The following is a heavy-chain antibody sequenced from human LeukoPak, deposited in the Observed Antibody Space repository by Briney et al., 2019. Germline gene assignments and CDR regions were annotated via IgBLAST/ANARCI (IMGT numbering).Heavy chain of an antibody. V-gene: IGHV3-21*01. CDR1: GFTFSSYS. Sequence: PGGSLRLSCAASGFTFSSYSMSWVRQAPGKGLEWVSSISSSSYIYYADSVKGRFTISRDNAKNSLYLQMNSLRAEDTAVYYCARDRVELGWGAFEIWGRGTMVTVSS. D-gene: IGHD7-27*01. CDR3: ARDRVELGWGAFEI. CDR2: ISSSSYI. J-gene: IGHJ3*02.